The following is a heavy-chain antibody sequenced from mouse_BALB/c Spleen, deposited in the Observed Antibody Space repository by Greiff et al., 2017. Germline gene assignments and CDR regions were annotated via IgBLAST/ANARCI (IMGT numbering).Heavy chain of an antibody. J-gene: IGHJ3*01. D-gene: IGHD2-4*01. Sequence: EVKLVESGPDLVKPSQSLSLTCTVTGYSITSCYSWHWIRQFPGNKLEWMGYIHYSGSTNYNPSLKSRISITRDTSKNQFFLQLNSVTTEDTATYYCARSMIPTGAWFAYWGQGTLVTVSA. CDR3: ARSMIPTGAWFAY. CDR2: IHYSGST. CDR1: GYSITSCYS. V-gene: IGHV3-1*02.